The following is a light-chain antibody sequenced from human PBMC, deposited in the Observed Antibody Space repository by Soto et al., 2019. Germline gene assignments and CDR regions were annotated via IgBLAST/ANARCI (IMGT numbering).Light chain of an antibody. V-gene: IGLV4-69*01. CDR2: LNSDGSH. Sequence: QLVLTQSPSASASLGASVKLTCTLSSGHSSYAIAWHQQQPEKGPRYLMKLNSDGSHSKGDGIPDRFSGSSSEAERYLTISSLQSEDEADYYCQTWGTGNVVFGGGTKLTVL. CDR1: SGHSSYA. J-gene: IGLJ2*01. CDR3: QTWGTGNVV.